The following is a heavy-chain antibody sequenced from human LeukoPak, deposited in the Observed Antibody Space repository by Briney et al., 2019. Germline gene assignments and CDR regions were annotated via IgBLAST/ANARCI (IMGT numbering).Heavy chain of an antibody. CDR3: TRGGNYERGPWFDP. Sequence: PGGSLRLSCAASGFTFSGSAMHWVRQPPGKGLEWVGRIRTKVNTYATVYAASVKGRFTLSRDDSTTTAYLQMNSLKVEDTAVYYCTRGGNYERGPWFDPWGQGTLVTVSS. CDR2: IRTKVNTYAT. CDR1: GFTFSGSA. D-gene: IGHD1-7*01. V-gene: IGHV3-73*01. J-gene: IGHJ5*02.